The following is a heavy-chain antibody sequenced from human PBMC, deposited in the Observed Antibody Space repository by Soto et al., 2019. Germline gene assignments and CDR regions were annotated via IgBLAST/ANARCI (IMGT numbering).Heavy chain of an antibody. CDR1: GYTFTNSD. CDR2: MNPDSGHA. CDR3: ARRPHCSGGICYYGLDN. V-gene: IGHV1-8*01. Sequence: GASVKVSCKASGYTFTNSDINWVRQAPGQGLEWMGWMNPDSGHAAYAQKFQDRVTLTTSTSTSTVYMEMRSLGSEDTAVYYCARRPHCSGGICYYGLDNWGQGTLVTVSS. D-gene: IGHD2-15*01. J-gene: IGHJ4*02.